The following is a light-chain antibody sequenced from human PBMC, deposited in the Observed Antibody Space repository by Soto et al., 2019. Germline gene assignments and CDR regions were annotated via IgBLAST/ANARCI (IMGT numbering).Light chain of an antibody. CDR3: SSYAGKYTHVV. Sequence: QSALTQPRSVSGSPGQSVTISCTGTSSDVGAYNCVSWYQQHPGKAPKLIIYDVNKRPSGVPERFSGFKSGTTASLTIAGLHAEDEADYYCSSYAGKYTHVVFGGGTKLTVL. V-gene: IGLV2-11*01. CDR2: DVN. CDR1: SSDVGAYNC. J-gene: IGLJ2*01.